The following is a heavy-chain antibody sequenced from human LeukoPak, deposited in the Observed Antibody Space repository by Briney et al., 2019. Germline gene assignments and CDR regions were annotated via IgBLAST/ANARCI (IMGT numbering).Heavy chain of an antibody. D-gene: IGHD5-24*01. J-gene: IGHJ4*02. Sequence: SETLSLTCTVSGGSISSSSYYWGWIRQPPGKGLEWIGYIYHSGSTYYNPSLKSRVTISVDKSKNQFSLKLSSVTAADTAVYYCARKMDPFDYWGQGTLVTVSS. CDR1: GGSISSSSYY. CDR3: ARKMDPFDY. V-gene: IGHV4-39*07. CDR2: IYHSGST.